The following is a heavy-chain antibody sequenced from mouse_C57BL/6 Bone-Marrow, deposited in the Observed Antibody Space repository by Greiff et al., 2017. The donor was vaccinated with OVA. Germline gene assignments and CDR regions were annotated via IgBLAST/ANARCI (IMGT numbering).Heavy chain of an antibody. CDR2: ISDGGSYT. D-gene: IGHD2-5*01. CDR1: GFTFSSYA. Sequence: EVKLMESGGGLVKPGGSLKLSCAASGFTFSSYAMSWVRQTPEKRLEWVATISDGGSYTYYPDNVKGRFTISRDNAKNNLYLQMSHLKSEETAMYYCASHYSNFFAYWGQGTLVTVSA. CDR3: ASHYSNFFAY. V-gene: IGHV5-4*03. J-gene: IGHJ3*01.